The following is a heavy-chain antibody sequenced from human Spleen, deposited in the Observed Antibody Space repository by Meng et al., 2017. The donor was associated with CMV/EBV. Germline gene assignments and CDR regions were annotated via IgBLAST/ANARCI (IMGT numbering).Heavy chain of an antibody. V-gene: IGHV1-69*05. D-gene: IGHD3-10*01. CDR3: ASPRGQGFGHDYYGMEV. CDR2: ISPIFGTA. Sequence: SIKVPCKASGSTFSSYAISWVRQAPGQGLEWMGGISPIFGTANYAQKFQGRVTITTDESTSTAYRELSSLRSEDTAVYYCASPRGQGFGHDYYGMEVWGQGTTVTVSS. J-gene: IGHJ6*02. CDR1: GSTFSSYA.